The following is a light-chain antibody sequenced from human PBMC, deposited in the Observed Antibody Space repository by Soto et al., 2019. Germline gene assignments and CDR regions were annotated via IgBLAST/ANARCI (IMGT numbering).Light chain of an antibody. J-gene: IGKJ2*01. CDR1: QRVSNNY. Sequence: VGVTQSPGTLSLSPGERATLSCRASQRVSNNYLAWYQQKRGQSPKLLIFGSTDRATGIPDRFSGSGSGTDFTLTFSTLGPGDFAVYYCQQYGSSPPYTFGQGTKLEIK. CDR3: QQYGSSPPYT. CDR2: GST. V-gene: IGKV3-20*01.